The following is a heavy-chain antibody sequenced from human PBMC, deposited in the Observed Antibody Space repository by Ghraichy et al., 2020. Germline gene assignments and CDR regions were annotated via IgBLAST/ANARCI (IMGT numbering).Heavy chain of an antibody. Sequence: SETLSLTCTVSGGSVSSGSYYWSWIRQPPGKGLEWIGYIYYSGSTNYNPSLKSRVTISVDTSKNQFSLKLSSVTAADTAVYYCARAARIAAAGTSWFDPWGQGTLVTVSS. J-gene: IGHJ5*02. CDR3: ARAARIAAAGTSWFDP. D-gene: IGHD6-13*01. CDR2: IYYSGST. V-gene: IGHV4-61*01. CDR1: GGSVSSGSYY.